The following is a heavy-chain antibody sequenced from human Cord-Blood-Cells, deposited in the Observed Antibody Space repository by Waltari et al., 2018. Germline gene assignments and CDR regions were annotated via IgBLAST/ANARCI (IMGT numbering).Heavy chain of an antibody. Sequence: QLQLQESGPGLVKPSETLSLTCTVSGGSISSSSYYWGWIRQPPGKGLEWIGSIYYSGSTYSHPSLKSRVTISVDTSKNQFSLKLSSVTAADTAVYYCARQYSSGWYFDYWGQGTLVTVSS. CDR1: GGSISSSSYY. D-gene: IGHD6-19*01. CDR3: ARQYSSGWYFDY. V-gene: IGHV4-39*01. J-gene: IGHJ4*02. CDR2: IYYSGST.